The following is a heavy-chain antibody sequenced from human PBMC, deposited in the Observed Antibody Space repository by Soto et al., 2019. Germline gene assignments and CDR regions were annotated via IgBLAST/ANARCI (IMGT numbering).Heavy chain of an antibody. CDR1: GGSISSSSYY. V-gene: IGHV4-39*01. D-gene: IGHD2-21*02. CDR3: ARLKIAYCGGDTPLCSYGMDV. Sequence: SETLSLTCTVSGGSISSSSYYWGWIRQPPGKGLEWIGSIYYSGSTYYNPSLKSRVTISVDTSKNQFSLKLSSVTAADTAVYYCARLKIAYCGGDTPLCSYGMDVWGQGTTVNVSS. CDR2: IYYSGST. J-gene: IGHJ6*02.